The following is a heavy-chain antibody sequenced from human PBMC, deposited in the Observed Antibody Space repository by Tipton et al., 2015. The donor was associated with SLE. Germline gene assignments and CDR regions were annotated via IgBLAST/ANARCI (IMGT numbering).Heavy chain of an antibody. D-gene: IGHD3-16*01. Sequence: GSLRLPCAASGFTYSGYAIHWVRQAPGKGLEWVAFIRADGSNKDYADSVKGRFTISRDNSKNTLYLQMNRLRVEDTAVYYCAGGTGAYFDHWGQGTLVTVSS. J-gene: IGHJ4*02. CDR2: IRADGSNK. CDR3: AGGTGAYFDH. CDR1: GFTYSGYA. V-gene: IGHV3-30*02.